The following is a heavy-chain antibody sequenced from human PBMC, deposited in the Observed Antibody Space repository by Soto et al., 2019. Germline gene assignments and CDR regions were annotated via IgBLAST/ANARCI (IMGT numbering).Heavy chain of an antibody. CDR1: GYTLSSYA. Sequence: LRLSSAASGYTLSSYAMSSVRHATWKGLRWVSAISGSGGSTYYADSVKGRFTISRDNSKNTLYLQMNSLRAEDTAVYYCAGGYDFWSGYYTFDYWGQGTLVTVSS. V-gene: IGHV3-23*01. CDR3: AGGYDFWSGYYTFDY. D-gene: IGHD3-3*01. J-gene: IGHJ4*02. CDR2: ISGSGGST.